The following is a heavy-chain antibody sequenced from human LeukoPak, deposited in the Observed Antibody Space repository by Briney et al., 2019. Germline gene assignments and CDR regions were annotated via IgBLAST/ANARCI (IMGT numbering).Heavy chain of an antibody. CDR1: GFTFSSYW. CDR3: ARGGYSSGWIYNWFDP. J-gene: IGHJ5*02. V-gene: IGHV3-7*01. Sequence: PGGSLRLSCAASGFTFSSYWMSWVRQAPGKGLEWVANIKQDGSEKYYVDSVKGRFTISRDNAKNSLYLQMNSLRAEDTAVYYCARGGYSSGWIYNWFDPWGQGTLVTVSS. D-gene: IGHD6-19*01. CDR2: IKQDGSEK.